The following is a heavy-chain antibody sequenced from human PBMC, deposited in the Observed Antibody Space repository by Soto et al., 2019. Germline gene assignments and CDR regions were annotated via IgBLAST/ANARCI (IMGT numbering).Heavy chain of an antibody. V-gene: IGHV3-30*18. J-gene: IGHJ6*02. CDR3: AKGGSGNYLTYYYYYGMDV. CDR1: GFTFRNNG. CDR2: ISHDGNNK. Sequence: PGGSLRLSCEASGFTFRNNGMHWVRQVPGKGLEWVAVISHDGNNKYYADSVKGRFTISRDNSKNTVYLQMNNLRAEDTAMYYCAKGGSGNYLTYYYYYGMDVWGQGTTVTVSS. D-gene: IGHD3-22*01.